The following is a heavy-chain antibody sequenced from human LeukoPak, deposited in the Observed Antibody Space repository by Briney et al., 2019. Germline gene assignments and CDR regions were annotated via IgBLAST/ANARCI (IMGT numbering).Heavy chain of an antibody. D-gene: IGHD2-15*01. V-gene: IGHV5-51*01. J-gene: IGHJ3*02. Sequence: GESLKISCKGSGYSFTSYWIGWVRQMPGKGLEWMGIIYPGDSDTRYSPSFQGQVTISADKSISTAYLQWSSLKASDTAMYYCASAPVLIEDEVAGGAFDIWGQGTMVTVSS. CDR2: IYPGDSDT. CDR3: ASAPVLIEDEVAGGAFDI. CDR1: GYSFTSYW.